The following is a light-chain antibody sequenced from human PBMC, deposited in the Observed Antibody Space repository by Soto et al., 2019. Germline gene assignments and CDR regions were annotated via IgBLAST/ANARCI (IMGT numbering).Light chain of an antibody. J-gene: IGKJ1*01. CDR2: KAS. Sequence: DIQMTQSPSTLSGSVGDRVTITCRASQTISSWLAWYQQKPGKAPKLLIYKASTLKSGVTSRFSGSRSGTEFTLTISSLQPDDFATYYYQHYNSYSEAFGHGTKVELK. CDR3: QHYNSYSEA. CDR1: QTISSW. V-gene: IGKV1-5*03.